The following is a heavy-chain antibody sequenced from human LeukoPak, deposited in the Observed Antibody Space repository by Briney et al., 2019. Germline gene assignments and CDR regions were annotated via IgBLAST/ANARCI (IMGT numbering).Heavy chain of an antibody. Sequence: SQTLSLTCTVSGCSISSGGYYWSWIRQHPGKGLEWIAYIYYSGSTYCNPSLKSRFTISVDTSKNQFSLKLSSVTAADTAVYYCAKGYSYGTGYNWFDPWGQGTLVTVSS. V-gene: IGHV4-31*03. D-gene: IGHD5-18*01. CDR1: GCSISSGGYY. J-gene: IGHJ5*02. CDR2: IYYSGST. CDR3: AKGYSYGTGYNWFDP.